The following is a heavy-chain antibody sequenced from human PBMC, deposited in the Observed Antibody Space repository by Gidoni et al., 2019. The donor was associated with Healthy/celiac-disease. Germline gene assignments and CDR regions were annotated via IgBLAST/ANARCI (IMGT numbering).Heavy chain of an antibody. CDR2: ISGSGGST. J-gene: IGHJ4*02. CDR3: AKGAIVTPRREVRGPAYYFDY. D-gene: IGHD3-9*01. Sequence: EVQLLESGGGLVQPGGSLRLSCAASGFTFSSYAMSWVRQAPGKGLEWVSAISGSGGSTYYADSVKGRFTISRDNSKNTLYLQMNSLRAEDTAVYYCAKGAIVTPRREVRGPAYYFDYWGQGTLVTVSS. CDR1: GFTFSSYA. V-gene: IGHV3-23*01.